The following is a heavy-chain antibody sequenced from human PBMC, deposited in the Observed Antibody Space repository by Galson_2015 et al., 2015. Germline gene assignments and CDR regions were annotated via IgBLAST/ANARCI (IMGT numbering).Heavy chain of an antibody. J-gene: IGHJ4*02. D-gene: IGHD1-14*01. CDR3: AKDAFSKPDY. CDR2: IDEDGTST. Sequence: SLRLSYAASGFTLNTYWMSWVRQAPGKGLEWVANIDEDGTSTYYVGSVRGRFTISRDDVRNSLHLQMNNLRVEDTAVYYCAKDAFSKPDYWGLGTLVTVSS. CDR1: GFTLNTYW. V-gene: IGHV3-7*03.